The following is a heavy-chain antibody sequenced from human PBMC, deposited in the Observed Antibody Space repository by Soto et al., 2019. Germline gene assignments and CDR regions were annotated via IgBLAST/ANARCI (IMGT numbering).Heavy chain of an antibody. V-gene: IGHV1-46*01. J-gene: IGHJ4*02. CDR3: ARDSPFSPGLEPWDY. CDR1: GYTFTSYY. Sequence: GASVKVSCKASGYTFTSYYMHWVRQAPGQGLEWMGIINPSGGSTSYAQKFQGRVTMTRDTSTSTVYMELSSLRSEDTAVYYCARDSPFSPGLEPWDYWGQGTLVTVSS. CDR2: INPSGGST.